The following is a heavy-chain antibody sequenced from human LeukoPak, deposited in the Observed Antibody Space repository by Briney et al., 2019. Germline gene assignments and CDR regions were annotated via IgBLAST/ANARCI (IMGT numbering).Heavy chain of an antibody. CDR3: VKEQNSGPNWFDP. CDR2: ISGSGDRT. D-gene: IGHD3-10*01. J-gene: IGHJ5*02. V-gene: IGHV3-23*01. Sequence: GSLRLSCAASGFMFSGYAMSWVRQDPGKGLEWVSAISGSGDRTHYADSVKGRFTISRDNSKNTLYLQMNSLRAEDTAVYYCVKEQNSGPNWFDPWGQGTLVIVSS. CDR1: GFMFSGYA.